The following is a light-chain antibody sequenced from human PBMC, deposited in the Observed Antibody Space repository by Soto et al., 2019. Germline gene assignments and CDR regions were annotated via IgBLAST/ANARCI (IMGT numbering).Light chain of an antibody. Sequence: QSVLTQPASVSGSPGQSITISCTGTTSDFGFYNYVSWYQHHPGKAPKLLIYEVTNRHSGVSNRFSGSKSGNTASLTISGLQAEDEADYYCSSYTSSTDYVFGTGTKSPP. J-gene: IGLJ1*01. CDR2: EVT. CDR1: TSDFGFYNY. V-gene: IGLV2-14*01. CDR3: SSYTSSTDYV.